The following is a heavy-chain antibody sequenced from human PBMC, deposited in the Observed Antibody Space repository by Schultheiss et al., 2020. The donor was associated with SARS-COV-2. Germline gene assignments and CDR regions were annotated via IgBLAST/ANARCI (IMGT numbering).Heavy chain of an antibody. CDR3: AKERRVVVGDWFDP. V-gene: IGHV3-30*18. J-gene: IGHJ5*02. CDR1: GFTVSSNE. D-gene: IGHD2-21*01. Sequence: GGSLRLSCAASGFTVSSNEMSWVRQAPGKGLEWVAVISYDGSNKYYVDSVKGRFTISRDNNKNFMYLQMNSLRAEDTAVYYCAKERRVVVGDWFDPWGQGTLVTVSS. CDR2: ISYDGSNK.